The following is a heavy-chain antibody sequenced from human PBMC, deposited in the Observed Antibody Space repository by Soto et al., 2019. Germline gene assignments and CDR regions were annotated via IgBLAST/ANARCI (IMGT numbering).Heavy chain of an antibody. J-gene: IGHJ4*02. CDR1: GGSISSGGYY. D-gene: IGHD3-22*01. CDR3: AGESNYYDSSGLDY. Sequence: PSETLSLTCTVSGGSISSGGYYCIWIRQHPGKGLDCIGYICYSGSTYDNPSLKSRVTISVDTCKNHFSLKLSSVNAADTAVYYCAGESNYYDSSGLDYWGRGTLVTVSS. V-gene: IGHV4-31*03. CDR2: ICYSGST.